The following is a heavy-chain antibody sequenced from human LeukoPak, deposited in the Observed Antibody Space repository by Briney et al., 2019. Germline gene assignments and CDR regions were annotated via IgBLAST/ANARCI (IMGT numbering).Heavy chain of an antibody. CDR2: INQGGSEK. CDR1: GFPFSSYS. V-gene: IGHV3-7*01. J-gene: IGHJ4*02. D-gene: IGHD3-10*01. Sequence: PGGSLRLSCAASGFPFSSYSMSWVRQAPGKGLEWVANINQGGSEKFYVDSVKGRFTISRDNAKNSLYLQMNSLRAEDTAVYYCARDAFASGSYNPFDNWGQGILVTVSS. CDR3: ARDAFASGSYNPFDN.